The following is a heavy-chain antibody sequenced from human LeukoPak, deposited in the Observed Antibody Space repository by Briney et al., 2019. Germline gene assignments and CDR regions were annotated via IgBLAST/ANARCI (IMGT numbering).Heavy chain of an antibody. D-gene: IGHD5-24*01. Sequence: SETLSLTCSVSGTSITPYSWSWIRQPPGRGLEWIGYFYTSGNTHQNPSLKSRVTMSIDASKNQFSLRLSSMTAADTAVYYCARHRSEMATITDDTFDMWGQGTMVTVSS. J-gene: IGHJ3*02. V-gene: IGHV4-4*09. CDR1: GTSITPYS. CDR3: ARHRSEMATITDDTFDM. CDR2: FYTSGNT.